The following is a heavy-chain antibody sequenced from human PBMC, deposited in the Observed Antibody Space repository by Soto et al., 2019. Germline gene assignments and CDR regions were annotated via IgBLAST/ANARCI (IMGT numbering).Heavy chain of an antibody. D-gene: IGHD6-19*01. CDR2: INPNSGGT. CDR3: ARSLPRIAVAGTHSWFDP. V-gene: IGHV1-2*04. CDR1: GYTFTGYY. J-gene: IGHJ5*02. Sequence: AASVKVSCKASGYTFTGYYMHWVRQAPGQGLEWMGWINPNSGGTNYAQKFQGWVTMTRDTSISTAYMELSRLRSDDTAVYYCARSLPRIAVAGTHSWFDPWGQGTLVTVSS.